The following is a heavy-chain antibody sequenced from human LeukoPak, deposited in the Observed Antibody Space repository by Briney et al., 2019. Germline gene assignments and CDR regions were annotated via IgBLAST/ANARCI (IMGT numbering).Heavy chain of an antibody. CDR1: GYTFTSFV. Sequence: ASVKISCKASGYTFTSFVMNWVRQAPGQGLEWMGWINTNTGNPTYAQGFTGRFVFSLDTSVSTAYLQISSIKAEDTAVYYCAREGDPFIDSNGWYGNAFDLWGQGTMVTVSS. D-gene: IGHD6-19*01. CDR2: INTNTGNP. V-gene: IGHV7-4-1*02. J-gene: IGHJ3*01. CDR3: AREGDPFIDSNGWYGNAFDL.